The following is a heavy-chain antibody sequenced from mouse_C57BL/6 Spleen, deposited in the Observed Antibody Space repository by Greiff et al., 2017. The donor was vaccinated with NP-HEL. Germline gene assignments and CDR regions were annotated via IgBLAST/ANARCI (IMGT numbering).Heavy chain of an antibody. V-gene: IGHV5-17*01. CDR3: ARRYYGRDAMDY. CDR2: ISSGSSTI. CDR1: GFTFSDYG. D-gene: IGHD1-1*01. Sequence: EVMLVESGGGLVKPGGSLKLSCAASGFTFSDYGMHWVRQAPEKGLEWVAYISSGSSTIYYADTVKGRFTISRDNAKNTLFLQMTSLRSEDTAMYYCARRYYGRDAMDYWGQGTSVTVSS. J-gene: IGHJ4*01.